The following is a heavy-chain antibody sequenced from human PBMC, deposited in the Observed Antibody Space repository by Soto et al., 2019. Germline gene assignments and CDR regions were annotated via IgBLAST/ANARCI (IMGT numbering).Heavy chain of an antibody. Sequence: GASVKVSCKASGGTFSSYAISWVRQAPGQGLEWMGGIIPIFGTANYAQKFRGRVTITADESTSTAYMELSSLRSEDTAVYYCARSITIFGVVRVLPYYYGMDVGGQGTTGTVSS. CDR1: GGTFSSYA. CDR2: IIPIFGTA. J-gene: IGHJ6*02. CDR3: ARSITIFGVVRVLPYYYGMDV. V-gene: IGHV1-69*13. D-gene: IGHD3-3*01.